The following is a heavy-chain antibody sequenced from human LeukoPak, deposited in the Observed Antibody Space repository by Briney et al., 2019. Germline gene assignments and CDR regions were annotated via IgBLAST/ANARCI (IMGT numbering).Heavy chain of an antibody. Sequence: PGGSLRLSCAASGFTFSRYWMSWVRQAPGKGLEWVSYITSGSSIKCYADSVKGRFTISRDNSKNTLYLQMNSLRAEDTAVYYCAKDNYVWGSYRTNWGQGTLVTVSS. CDR3: AKDNYVWGSYRTN. D-gene: IGHD3-16*02. CDR2: ITSGSSIK. V-gene: IGHV3-48*01. J-gene: IGHJ4*02. CDR1: GFTFSRYW.